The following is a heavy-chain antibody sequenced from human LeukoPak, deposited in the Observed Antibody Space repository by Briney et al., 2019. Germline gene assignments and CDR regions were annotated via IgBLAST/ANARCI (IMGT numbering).Heavy chain of an antibody. CDR1: GFTVSNYA. CDR2: IYVSADST. V-gene: IGHV3-23*05. J-gene: IGHJ6*02. D-gene: IGHD2-8*02. Sequence: GGSLRLSCAGSGFTVSNYAMFWVRQAPGKGLEWVSTIYVSADSTFYADSVKGRFTISRDNSKNTLYLQMDSLGAEDTAIYYCAKAHTVAYYYYGMDVWGQGTTVTVSS. CDR3: AKAHTVAYYYYGMDV.